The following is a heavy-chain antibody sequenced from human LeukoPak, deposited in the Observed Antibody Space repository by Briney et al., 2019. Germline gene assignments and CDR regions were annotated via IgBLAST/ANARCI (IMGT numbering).Heavy chain of an antibody. J-gene: IGHJ4*02. CDR1: GFTVSSNY. Sequence: PGGSLRLSCAASGFTVSSNYMSWVRQAPGKGLEWVSVIYSGGSTYYADSVKGRFTISRDNSKNTLYLQINSLRAEDTALYYCARGDGTSSGLYFHYWGQGTLVTVSS. CDR3: ARGDGTSSGLYFHY. CDR2: IYSGGST. V-gene: IGHV3-66*01. D-gene: IGHD6-6*01.